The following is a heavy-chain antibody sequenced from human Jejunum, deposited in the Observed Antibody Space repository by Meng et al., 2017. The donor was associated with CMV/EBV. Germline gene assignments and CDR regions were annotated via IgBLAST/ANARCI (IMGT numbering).Heavy chain of an antibody. J-gene: IGHJ4*02. CDR2: ISLYNGNT. D-gene: IGHD2-2*01. Sequence: QVQLGQSGPDVKKPGASVKVSCKASGYTFTNHGITWVRQAPGQGLEWMGWISLYNGNTNYAPKFQGRVTMTTDTSTSTAYMELRSLRNDDTAVYYCTKGRTVVVIPTGDFDSWGQGTLVTVSS. V-gene: IGHV1-18*01. CDR1: GYTFTNHG. CDR3: TKGRTVVVIPTGDFDS.